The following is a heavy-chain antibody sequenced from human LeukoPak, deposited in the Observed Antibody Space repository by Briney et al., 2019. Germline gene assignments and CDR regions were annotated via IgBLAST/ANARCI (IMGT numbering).Heavy chain of an antibody. CDR2: IYTSGST. CDR1: GGSISSGSYY. D-gene: IGHD2-2*02. Sequence: SETLSLTCTVSGGSISSGSYYWSWIRQPAGKGLEWIGRIYTSGSTNYNPSLKSRVTISVDTSKNQFSLKLSSVSAADTAVYYCARDLGYCSSTSCYMYLDYWGQGTLVTVSS. CDR3: ARDLGYCSSTSCYMYLDY. V-gene: IGHV4-61*02. J-gene: IGHJ4*02.